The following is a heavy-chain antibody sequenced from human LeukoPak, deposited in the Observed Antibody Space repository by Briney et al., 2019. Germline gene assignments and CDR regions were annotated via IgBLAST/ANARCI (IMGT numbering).Heavy chain of an antibody. CDR1: GYSISSGYY. V-gene: IGHV4-38-2*02. CDR3: ARRGSGLDWFDP. J-gene: IGHJ5*02. Sequence: LETLSLTCTVSGYSISSGYYWGWIRQPPGKGLEWIGSIYHSGSTYYNPSLKSRVTISVDTSKNQFSLKLSSVTAADTAVYYCARRGSGLDWFDPWGQGTLVTVSS. D-gene: IGHD6-19*01. CDR2: IYHSGST.